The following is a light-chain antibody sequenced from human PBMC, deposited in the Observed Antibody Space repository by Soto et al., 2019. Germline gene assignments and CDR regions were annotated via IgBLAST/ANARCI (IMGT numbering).Light chain of an antibody. CDR3: PKCNEGAT. J-gene: IGKJ2*01. CDR2: DAS. Sequence: EIVMTQSPATLSVSPGERATLSCRASQSINTNLVWYQQKPGQAPRLLIYDASNRATGVPARFSGSGSGTEFTLTISSVQSDDFAVYYCPKCNEGATFGQGTKLEIK. V-gene: IGKV3-15*01. CDR1: QSINTN.